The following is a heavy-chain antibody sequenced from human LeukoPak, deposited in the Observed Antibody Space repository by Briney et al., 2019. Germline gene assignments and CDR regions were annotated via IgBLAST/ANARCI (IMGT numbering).Heavy chain of an antibody. CDR1: RFTFSNFN. J-gene: IGHJ4*02. V-gene: IGHV3-64D*06. CDR3: VRGLYGLGWDY. Sequence: GGSLRLSCSASRFTFSNFNMHWVRQAPGKGLQFVSGITSDGGSIDYADSVRGRFTISRDNSKNTLYMRQTCLKVRDTALYYCVRGLYGLGWDYWGPGTLVTVSS. CDR2: ITSDGGSI. D-gene: IGHD3-10*01.